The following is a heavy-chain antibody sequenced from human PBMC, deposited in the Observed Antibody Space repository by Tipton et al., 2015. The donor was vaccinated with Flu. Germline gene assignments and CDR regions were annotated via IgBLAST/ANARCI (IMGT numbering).Heavy chain of an antibody. V-gene: IGHV3-48*03. CDR1: GFTFSSYE. J-gene: IGHJ4*02. Sequence: SLRLSCAASGFTFSSYEMNWVRQAPGKGLEWVSYISSSGNTISYADSVRGRFTISRDNIKKSLYLQLNSLRAEDTAIYYCATLTGDDYWGQGILVTVSS. CDR3: ATLTGDDY. D-gene: IGHD7-27*01. CDR2: ISSSGNTI.